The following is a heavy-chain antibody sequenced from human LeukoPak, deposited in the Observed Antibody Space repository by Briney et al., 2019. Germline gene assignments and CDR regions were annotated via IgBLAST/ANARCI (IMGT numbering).Heavy chain of an antibody. D-gene: IGHD4-17*01. Sequence: PGGSLRLSCAASGFTFSSYNMNWVRQAPGKGLEWVSSISSSSSYIYYADSVKGRFTISRDNAKNSLYLQMNSLRAEDTAVYYCARDRKTVTSIWYFDLWGRGTLVTVSS. CDR3: ARDRKTVTSIWYFDL. CDR2: ISSSSSYI. V-gene: IGHV3-21*01. CDR1: GFTFSSYN. J-gene: IGHJ2*01.